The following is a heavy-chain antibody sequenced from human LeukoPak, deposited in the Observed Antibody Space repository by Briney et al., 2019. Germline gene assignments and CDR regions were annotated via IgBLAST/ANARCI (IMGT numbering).Heavy chain of an antibody. J-gene: IGHJ4*02. V-gene: IGHV3-33*01. Sequence: GGSLRLSCAASGFTLRSYGMHWVRQAPGKGLEWVAVIWYDGSNKYYADSVKGRFTNSRDNSKNTLYLQMNSLRAEETAVYYCARQTDSSGWYNFDYWGQGTLVTVSS. D-gene: IGHD6-19*01. CDR3: ARQTDSSGWYNFDY. CDR2: IWYDGSNK. CDR1: GFTLRSYG.